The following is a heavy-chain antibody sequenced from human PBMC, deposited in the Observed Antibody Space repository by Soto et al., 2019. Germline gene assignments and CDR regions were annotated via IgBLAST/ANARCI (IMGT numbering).Heavy chain of an antibody. CDR1: VFTFSSYA. Sequence: PGGSLRLSCAASVFTFSSYAMNWVRQAPGKGLEWVSAVSGSGGGTYYADSVKGRFTISRDSSKNTLYLQMNSLRAEDTAVYYCAKGGGATPRIFDYWGQGTLVTVSS. CDR3: AKGGGATPRIFDY. J-gene: IGHJ4*02. CDR2: VSGSGGGT. D-gene: IGHD3-16*01. V-gene: IGHV3-23*01.